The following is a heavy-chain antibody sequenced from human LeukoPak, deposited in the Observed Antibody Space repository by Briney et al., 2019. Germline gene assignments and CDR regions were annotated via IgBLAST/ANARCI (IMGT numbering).Heavy chain of an antibody. Sequence: GASVKVSCKASGYTFTSYYMHWVRQAPGQGLEWMGIINPSGGSTSYAQKFQGRVTMTRDTSISTAYMELSRLRSDDTAVYYCARQEGGGDFDYWGQGTLVTVSS. V-gene: IGHV1-46*01. CDR3: ARQEGGGDFDY. CDR2: INPSGGST. J-gene: IGHJ4*02. D-gene: IGHD2-15*01. CDR1: GYTFTSYY.